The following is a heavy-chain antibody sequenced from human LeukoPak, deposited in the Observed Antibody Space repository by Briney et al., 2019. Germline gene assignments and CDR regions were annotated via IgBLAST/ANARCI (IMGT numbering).Heavy chain of an antibody. D-gene: IGHD6-19*01. CDR2: ISNSVSYT. CDR1: GFTFSVGY. CDR3: ARSRGAGPGAYFDY. V-gene: IGHV3-11*03. Sequence: GGALRLSCAASGFTFSVGYMSCVSQPAGKWLEWASYISNSVSYTNYADSVKGRFTISRDNAKNSLYLQMNSLRAEDTAVYYCARSRGAGPGAYFDYWGQGTLITVSS. J-gene: IGHJ4*02.